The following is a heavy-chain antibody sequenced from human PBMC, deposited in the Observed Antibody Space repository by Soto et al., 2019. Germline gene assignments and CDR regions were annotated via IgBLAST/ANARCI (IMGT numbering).Heavy chain of an antibody. D-gene: IGHD3-22*01. J-gene: IGHJ4*02. CDR1: GFTVSSNY. CDR3: ARGRGYYDSSGYSGYYFDY. CDR2: IYSGDTT. V-gene: IGHV3-53*01. Sequence: GGSLRLSCAASGFTVSSNYMSWVRQAPGKGLECVSFIYSGDTTYYTDSVKGRFTISRDNSKNTLYLQMNSLRAEDTAVYYCARGRGYYDSSGYSGYYFDYRGLGTLVTVSS.